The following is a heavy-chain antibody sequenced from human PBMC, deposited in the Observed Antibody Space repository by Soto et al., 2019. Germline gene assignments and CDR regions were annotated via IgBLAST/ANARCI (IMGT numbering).Heavy chain of an antibody. D-gene: IGHD2-2*01. CDR3: SSQTHSYACHH. J-gene: IGHJ5*02. Sequence: SETLSLTCAVSSSSISSNWWSWVRQPPGKGLEWIGEIYYSGNTNYNPSLNGRVTISIDKSRTHFSLDLNYVTAADTAVYYCSSQTHSYACHHWGRGIQVTVSS. CDR1: SSSISSNW. V-gene: IGHV4-4*02. CDR2: IYYSGNT.